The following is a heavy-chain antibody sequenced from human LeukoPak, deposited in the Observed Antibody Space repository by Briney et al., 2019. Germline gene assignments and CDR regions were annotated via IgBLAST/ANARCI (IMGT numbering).Heavy chain of an antibody. CDR3: ARGEHGSNCDC. CDR1: GFTFSTYS. D-gene: IGHD2-15*01. CDR2: ISSSSSTI. J-gene: IGHJ4*02. V-gene: IGHV3-48*01. Sequence: PGGSLRLSCAASGFTFSTYSMNWVRQAPGKGLEWVSYISSSSSTIYYADSVKGQFTISRDIAKNSLYLQMNSLRAEDTAVYYCARGEHGSNCDCWGQGTLVTVSS.